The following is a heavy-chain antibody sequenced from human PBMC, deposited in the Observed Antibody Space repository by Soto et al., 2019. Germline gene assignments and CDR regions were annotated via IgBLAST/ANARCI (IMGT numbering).Heavy chain of an antibody. CDR1: GGTFSSYT. CDR3: ARGLDQGVDTLDY. CDR2: IIPIFGTA. D-gene: IGHD6-19*01. V-gene: IGHV1-69*13. Sequence: GASVKVSCKASGGTFSSYTISWVRQAPGQGLEWMGGIIPIFGTANYAQKFQGRVTITADESTSTAYMELSSLRSEDTAVYYCARGLDQGVDTLDYWGQGTLVTVSS. J-gene: IGHJ4*02.